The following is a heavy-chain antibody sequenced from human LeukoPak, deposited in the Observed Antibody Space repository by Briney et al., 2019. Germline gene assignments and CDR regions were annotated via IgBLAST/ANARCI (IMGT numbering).Heavy chain of an antibody. CDR3: ARLFFGDDFWSGYSTYYYYYMDV. V-gene: IGHV3-21*01. Sequence: AGGSLRLSCAASGFTFSSYSMNWVRQAPGKGLEWVSSISSSSSYIYYADSVKGRFTISRDNAKNSLYLQMNSLRDEDTAVYYCARLFFGDDFWSGYSTYYYYYMDVWGKGTTVTVSS. D-gene: IGHD3-3*01. J-gene: IGHJ6*03. CDR2: ISSSSSYI. CDR1: GFTFSSYS.